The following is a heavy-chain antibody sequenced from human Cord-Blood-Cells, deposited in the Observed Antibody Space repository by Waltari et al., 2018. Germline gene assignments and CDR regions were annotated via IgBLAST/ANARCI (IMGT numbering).Heavy chain of an antibody. CDR3: ARVPIVATITYYFDY. Sequence: QVQLVQSGAEVKKPGASVKVSCKASGYTFTGYYMHWVRPAPGQGLEWMGWINPNSGGTNYAQKFQGWVTMTRDTSISTAYMELSRLRSDDTAVYYCARVPIVATITYYFDYWGQGTLVTVSS. CDR2: INPNSGGT. V-gene: IGHV1-2*04. CDR1: GYTFTGYY. J-gene: IGHJ4*02. D-gene: IGHD5-12*01.